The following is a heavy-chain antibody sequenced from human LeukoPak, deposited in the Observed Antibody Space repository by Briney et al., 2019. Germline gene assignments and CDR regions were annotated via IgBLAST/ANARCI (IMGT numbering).Heavy chain of an antibody. J-gene: IGHJ3*02. V-gene: IGHV1-24*01. CDR1: GYTLTELS. CDR3: ARRRRQSGSGSYSDAFDI. CDR2: FDPEDGET. Sequence: ASVKVSCKVSGYTLTELSMHWVRQAPGKGLEWMGGFDPEDGETIYAQKFQGRVTMTEDTSTDTAYMELSSLRSEDTAVYYCARRRRQSGSGSYSDAFDIWGQGTVVTVSS. D-gene: IGHD3-10*01.